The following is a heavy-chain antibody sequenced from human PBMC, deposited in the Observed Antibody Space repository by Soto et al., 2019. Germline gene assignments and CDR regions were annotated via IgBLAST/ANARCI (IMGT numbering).Heavy chain of an antibody. J-gene: IGHJ5*02. CDR2: IYYSGST. V-gene: IGHV4-31*03. D-gene: IGHD4-17*01. Sequence: ASETLSLTCTVSGGSISSGGYYWSWIRQHPGKGLEWIGYIYYSGSTYYNPSLKSRVTISVDTSKNQFSLKLSSVTAADTAVYYCARSLHYGDYVDWFDPWGQGTLVTVSS. CDR1: GGSISSGGYY. CDR3: ARSLHYGDYVDWFDP.